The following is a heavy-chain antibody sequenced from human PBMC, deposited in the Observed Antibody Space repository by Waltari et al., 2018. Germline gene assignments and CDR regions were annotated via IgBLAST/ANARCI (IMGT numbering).Heavy chain of an antibody. J-gene: IGHJ4*02. CDR1: GVSLSDRW. D-gene: IGHD6-19*01. CDR2: VKSDGSNT. Sequence: EVELVESGGGLVQPGGSLRLSCEVSGVSLSDRWMHWVRQTPEKGLVVVARVKSDGSNTAYAASVRGRFIISRDTARNTLFLQMSSVRVDDTALYYCVAATPSSDKWGQGTLVTVSS. CDR3: VAATPSSDK. V-gene: IGHV3-74*01.